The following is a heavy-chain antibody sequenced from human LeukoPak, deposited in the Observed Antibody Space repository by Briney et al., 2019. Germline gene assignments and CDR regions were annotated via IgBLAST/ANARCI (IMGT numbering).Heavy chain of an antibody. D-gene: IGHD2-15*01. CDR3: AKTLGYCSGGSCYSGVIDY. CDR2: ISSSGSTI. Sequence: LSLTCTVSDYSVSSGYFWGWIRQAPGQGLEWVSYISSSGSTIYYADSVKGRFTISRDNAKNSLYLQMNSLRAEDTAVYYCAKTLGYCSGGSCYSGVIDYWGQGTLVTVSS. J-gene: IGHJ4*02. V-gene: IGHV3-11*01. CDR1: DYSVSSGYF.